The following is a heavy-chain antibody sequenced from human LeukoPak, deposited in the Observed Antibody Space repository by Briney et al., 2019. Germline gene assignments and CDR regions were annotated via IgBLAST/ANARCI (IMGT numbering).Heavy chain of an antibody. CDR3: ASGSSVDCSRTSCPPTDY. D-gene: IGHD2-2*01. CDR2: INRDGSGT. J-gene: IGHJ4*02. CDR1: GFTFSSFW. Sequence: TGGSLRLSCAASGFTFSSFWMHWVRQAPGKGLVWVSRINRDGSGTDYADSVKGRFTISRDNSKNTLYVQMNSLRGDDTGVYYCASGSSVDCSRTSCPPTDYWGQGTLVTVSS. V-gene: IGHV3-74*01.